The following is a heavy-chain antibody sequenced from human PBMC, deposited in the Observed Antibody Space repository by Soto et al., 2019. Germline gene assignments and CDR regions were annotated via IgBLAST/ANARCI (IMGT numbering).Heavy chain of an antibody. V-gene: IGHV4-59*01. J-gene: IGHJ6*02. CDR2: IYYSGST. D-gene: IGHD2-15*01. Sequence: RRCYWSWIRQPPGKGMEWIGYIYYSGSTNYNPSLKSRVTISVDTSKNQFSLKLSSVTAADTAVYYCAIELPLESYYYAMAVRCQGPTVT. CDR3: AIELPLESYYYAMAV. CDR1: RRCY.